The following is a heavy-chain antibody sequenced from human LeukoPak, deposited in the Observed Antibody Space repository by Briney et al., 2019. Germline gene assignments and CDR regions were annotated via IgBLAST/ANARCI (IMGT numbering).Heavy chain of an antibody. V-gene: IGHV3-53*05. Sequence: GGSLRLSRAASGFSVSSNYVTWVRQPPGKGLEWVSVIYSDGSTYYADSVKGRFTISRDNSKNTLHLQMNSLRVEDTAVYYCTDAVAGWGQGTLVTVSS. CDR2: IYSDGST. CDR3: TDAVAG. CDR1: GFSVSSNY. D-gene: IGHD4-23*01. J-gene: IGHJ4*02.